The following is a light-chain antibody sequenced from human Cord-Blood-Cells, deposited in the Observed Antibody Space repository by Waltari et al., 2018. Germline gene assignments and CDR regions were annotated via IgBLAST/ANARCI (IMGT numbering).Light chain of an antibody. J-gene: IGKJ2*01. CDR2: DAS. CDR1: QSISSW. Sequence: DIQMTQSPSTLSASVGDRVTITCRARQSISSWLAWYQQKPGKAPKLLIYDASSLESGLPSRFSGSGSGTVFTLTISSLQPDDFATYYCQQYNSYSYTFGQGTKLEIK. CDR3: QQYNSYSYT. V-gene: IGKV1-5*01.